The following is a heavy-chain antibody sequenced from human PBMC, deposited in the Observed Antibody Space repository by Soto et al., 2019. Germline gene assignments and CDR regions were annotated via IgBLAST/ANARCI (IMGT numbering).Heavy chain of an antibody. CDR1: GFTFSSYG. Sequence: QVQLVESGGGVVQPGRSLRLSCAASGFTFSSYGMHWVRQAPGKGLEWVAVISYDGSNKYYADSVKGRFTISRDNSKNTLYLQMNSLRAEDTAIYYCAKEGPYSGYDYYYYGMDVWGQGTTVTVSS. V-gene: IGHV3-30*18. CDR3: AKEGPYSGYDYYYYGMDV. J-gene: IGHJ6*02. CDR2: ISYDGSNK. D-gene: IGHD5-12*01.